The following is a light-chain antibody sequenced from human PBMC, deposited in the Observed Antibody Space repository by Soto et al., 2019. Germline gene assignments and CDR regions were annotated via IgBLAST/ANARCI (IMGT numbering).Light chain of an antibody. Sequence: QSALTQPPSASGSPGQSVTISCTGTSSDVGGYNDVSWYQQHPGKAPKLMIDEVSKRPSGVPDRVSGSKSGNTASLTVSGLQAEDEADYYCSSYAGSNNLVFGGGTQLTVL. V-gene: IGLV2-8*01. CDR3: SSYAGSNNLV. J-gene: IGLJ2*01. CDR2: EVS. CDR1: SSDVGGYND.